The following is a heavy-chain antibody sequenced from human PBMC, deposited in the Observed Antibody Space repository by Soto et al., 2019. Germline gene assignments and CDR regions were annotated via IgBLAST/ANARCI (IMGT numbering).Heavy chain of an antibody. J-gene: IGHJ4*03. CDR1: GGTFSSYT. CDR2: IIPISRTA. CDR3: AEGGAVYSDSSGYYRPFDC. V-gene: IGHV1-69*13. D-gene: IGHD3-22*01. Sequence: EASVKVSCKASGGTFSSYTISWVRQAPGQGLEWMGGIIPISRTANFAQKFQGRVTIIADESTSTAYLELSSLTSEDTAVYYCAEGGAVYSDSSGYYRPFDCWGKGTLVTVSS.